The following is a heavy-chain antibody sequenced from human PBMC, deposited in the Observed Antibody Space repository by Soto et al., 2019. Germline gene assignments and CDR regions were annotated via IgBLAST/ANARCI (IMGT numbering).Heavy chain of an antibody. V-gene: IGHV3-9*01. D-gene: IGHD6-13*01. J-gene: IGHJ3*02. CDR3: AKDMSRVAAAGTLIGAFDN. Sequence: PGGSLRLSCTASGFAFSQYAMHWVRQAPGKGLEWVSGISWYSGSIGYADSVKGRFTISRDNAKNSLYLQMNSLRSEDTALYYCAKDMSRVAAAGTLIGAFDNWGQGTMVTVSS. CDR2: ISWYSGSI. CDR1: GFAFSQYA.